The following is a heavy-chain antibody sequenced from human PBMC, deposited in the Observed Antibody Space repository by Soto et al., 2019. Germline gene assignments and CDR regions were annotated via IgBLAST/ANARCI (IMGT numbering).Heavy chain of an antibody. CDR3: ARDTAVSGSGRWFDP. J-gene: IGHJ5*02. D-gene: IGHD6-19*01. CDR1: GGSISGFY. Sequence: SETLSLTCTVSGGSISGFYWSWIRQSAGKGLEWVGRIYSSGTTNYNLSLKGRVTMSVNTSKNQFSLRLTSVTAADTAVYYCARDTAVSGSGRWFDPWGKGAQVTVPA. CDR2: IYSSGTT. V-gene: IGHV4-4*07.